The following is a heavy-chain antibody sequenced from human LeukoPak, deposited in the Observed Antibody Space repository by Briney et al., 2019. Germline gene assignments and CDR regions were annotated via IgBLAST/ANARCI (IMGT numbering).Heavy chain of an antibody. V-gene: IGHV4-39*01. CDR1: GGSISSTYDH. Sequence: SETLSLTCTVSGGSISSTYDHWDWIRQPPGKGLEWMGSIRYSGTIYYNPSLKGRVTIFVDTSNNQFSLRLRSVTAADTAVYYCARRLHYFDYWGQGSLVTVSS. CDR3: ARRLHYFDY. CDR2: IRYSGTI. J-gene: IGHJ4*02. D-gene: IGHD2-21*02.